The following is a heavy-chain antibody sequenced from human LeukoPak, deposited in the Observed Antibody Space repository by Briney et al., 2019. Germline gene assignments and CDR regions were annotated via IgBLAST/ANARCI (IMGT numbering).Heavy chain of an antibody. Sequence: GGSLRLSCAACGFTFSSYWVSWLRQAPGKGLVWVSDISSTSTYIFYADSVKGRFTISRDHAKDSLYLQMDSLSADDTALFYCARWDRPYCGGDCYSLDCWGQRTLVTDSS. J-gene: IGHJ4*02. CDR3: ARWDRPYCGGDCYSLDC. V-gene: IGHV3-21*01. CDR2: ISSTSTYI. D-gene: IGHD2-21*02. CDR1: GFTFSSYW.